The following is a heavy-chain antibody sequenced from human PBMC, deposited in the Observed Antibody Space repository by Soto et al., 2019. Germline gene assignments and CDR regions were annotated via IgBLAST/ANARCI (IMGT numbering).Heavy chain of an antibody. D-gene: IGHD3-3*01. Sequence: SETLSLTCAVSGDSMTNTNWWSWVRQPPGKGLEWIGEIYHSGSTNYNPSLKSRVTIPIDKSKNQFSLELSSVTAADTAVYYCAKRYLRRLRFLETHWGQGTLVTVSS. CDR2: IYHSGST. V-gene: IGHV4-4*02. CDR1: GDSMTNTNW. J-gene: IGHJ4*02. CDR3: AKRYLRRLRFLETH.